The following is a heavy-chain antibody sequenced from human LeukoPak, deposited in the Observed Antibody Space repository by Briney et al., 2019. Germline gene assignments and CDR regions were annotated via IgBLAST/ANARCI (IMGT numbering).Heavy chain of an antibody. CDR1: GYSFTSYR. D-gene: IGHD2-15*01. CDR3: AREPIVVVVAATHWFDP. Sequence: GESLRISCKGSGYSFTSYRISWVRQMPGKGLEWMGRIDPSDSYTNYSPSFQGHVTISADKSISTAYLQWSSLKASGTAMYYCAREPIVVVVAATHWFDPWGQGTLVTVSS. CDR2: IDPSDSYT. J-gene: IGHJ5*02. V-gene: IGHV5-10-1*01.